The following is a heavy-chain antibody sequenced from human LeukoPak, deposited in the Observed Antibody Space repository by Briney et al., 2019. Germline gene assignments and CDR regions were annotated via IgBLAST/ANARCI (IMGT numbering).Heavy chain of an antibody. Sequence: GGSLRLSCAASGFTFSSYAMHWVRQAPGRGLEWVGRIKSKTDGGTTDYAAPVKGRFTISRDDSKNTLYLQMNSLKTEDTAVYYCTTTEGRWPTVYSGYWGQGTMVTVSS. D-gene: IGHD5-24*01. CDR3: TTTEGRWPTVYSGY. CDR1: GFTFSSYA. CDR2: IKSKTDGGTT. J-gene: IGHJ3*01. V-gene: IGHV3-15*01.